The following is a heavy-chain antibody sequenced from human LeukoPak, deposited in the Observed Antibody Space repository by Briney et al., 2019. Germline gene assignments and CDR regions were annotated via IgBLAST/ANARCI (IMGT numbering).Heavy chain of an antibody. J-gene: IGHJ4*02. Sequence: GASVKVSCKASGYTFTGYYMHWVRQAPGQGLEWMGGIIPIFGTANYAQKFQGRVTITADESTSTAYMELSSLRSEDTAVYYCARAEGYFDRSGPGPFDYWGQGTLVTVSS. CDR2: IIPIFGTA. D-gene: IGHD3-22*01. CDR1: GYTFTGYY. V-gene: IGHV1-69*13. CDR3: ARAEGYFDRSGPGPFDY.